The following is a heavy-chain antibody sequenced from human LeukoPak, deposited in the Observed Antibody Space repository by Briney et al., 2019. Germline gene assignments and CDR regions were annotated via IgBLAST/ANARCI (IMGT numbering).Heavy chain of an antibody. CDR2: ICDSGGST. D-gene: IGHD1-14*01. CDR1: GFTFSNYA. J-gene: IGHJ4*02. Sequence: GGSLRLSCAPSGFTFSNYAMSWVRQAPGKGLEWVSTICDSGGSTFYADSVKGRLTISRDSSKNTLFLQMSSLRAEDTAVYYCARNQAIGHAPLDYWGQGTLVTVSS. V-gene: IGHV3-23*01. CDR3: ARNQAIGHAPLDY.